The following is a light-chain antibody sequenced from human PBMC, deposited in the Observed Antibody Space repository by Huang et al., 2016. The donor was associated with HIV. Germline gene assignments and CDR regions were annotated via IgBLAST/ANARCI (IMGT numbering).Light chain of an antibody. CDR3: QQYDNWPLT. Sequence: EVVMTQSPATLSVSPGERATLSCRASQSVSSYLAWYQQKPGQPPSLLIYGAATRATGIPARFGGSGSETEFTLTISRLQSEDFAVYYCQQYDNWPLTFGGGTKVEIK. CDR1: QSVSSY. V-gene: IGKV3-15*01. J-gene: IGKJ4*01. CDR2: GAA.